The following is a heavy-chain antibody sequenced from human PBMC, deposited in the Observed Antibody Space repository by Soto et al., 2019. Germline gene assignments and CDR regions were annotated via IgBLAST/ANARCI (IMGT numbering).Heavy chain of an antibody. CDR3: ARGRSITMLRGAPPDY. V-gene: IGHV4-34*01. CDR2: INQSGGT. D-gene: IGHD3-10*01. J-gene: IGHJ4*02. Sequence: SETLSLTCAVYGGSFSGYYWSWIRQPPGKGLEWIGEINQSGGTHYNPSLKSRVTISVDTSKNQFSLKLSSVTATDTAVYYCARGRSITMLRGAPPDYWGQGTLVTVSS. CDR1: GGSFSGYY.